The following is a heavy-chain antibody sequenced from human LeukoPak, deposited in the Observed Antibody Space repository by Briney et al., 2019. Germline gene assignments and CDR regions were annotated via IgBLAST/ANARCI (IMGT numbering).Heavy chain of an antibody. CDR2: IYTSGST. J-gene: IGHJ4*02. CDR3: ARGRGGGYSYGFDY. V-gene: IGHV4-4*07. Sequence: PSETLSLTCTVSGGSISSYYWSWIRQPAGKGLEWIGRIYTSGSTNYNPSLKSRVTISVDTSKIQFSLRLNSVTAADTAVYFCARGRGGGYSYGFDYWGRGTLVTVSS. CDR1: GGSISSYY. D-gene: IGHD5-18*01.